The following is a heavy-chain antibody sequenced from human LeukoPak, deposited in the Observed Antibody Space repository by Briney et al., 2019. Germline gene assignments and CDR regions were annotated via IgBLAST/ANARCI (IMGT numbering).Heavy chain of an antibody. J-gene: IGHJ4*02. CDR1: GFTFSSHS. Sequence: PGGSLRLSCAASGFTFSSHSMNWVRQAPGKGLEWVSSISSSSGSIYYADSVKGRFTISRDNAKNSLYLQMNSLRAEDTAVYYCARLRFHDSSGYYSDYWGQGTLVTVSS. CDR2: ISSSSGSI. V-gene: IGHV3-21*01. D-gene: IGHD3-22*01. CDR3: ARLRFHDSSGYYSDY.